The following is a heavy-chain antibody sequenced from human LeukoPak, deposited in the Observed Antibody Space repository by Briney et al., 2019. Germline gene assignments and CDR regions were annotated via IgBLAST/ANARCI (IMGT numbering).Heavy chain of an antibody. CDR3: ARGGITMVRRVTVLHTNWFDP. D-gene: IGHD3-10*01. V-gene: IGHV3-66*01. CDR2: IYSGGST. Sequence: GGSLRLSCAASGFTVSSNYMSWVRQAPGKGLEWVSVIYSGGSTYYADSVKGRLTISRGNSKNTLYLQMNSLRAEDTAVYYCARGGITMVRRVTVLHTNWFDPWGQGNLVTVSS. J-gene: IGHJ5*02. CDR1: GFTVSSNY.